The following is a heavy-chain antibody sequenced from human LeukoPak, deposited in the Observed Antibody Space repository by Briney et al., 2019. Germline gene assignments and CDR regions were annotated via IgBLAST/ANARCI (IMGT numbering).Heavy chain of an antibody. V-gene: IGHV3-23*01. J-gene: IGHJ5*02. CDR2: ISGSGGST. CDR3: APGGIAAAGGGWFDP. Sequence: GGSLRLPCAASGFTFSNYAMSWVRQAPGKGLEWVSAISGSGGSTYYADSVKGRFTISRDNSKNTLYLQMNSLRAEDTAVYYCAPGGIAAAGGGWFDPWGQGTLVTVSS. D-gene: IGHD6-13*01. CDR1: GFTFSNYA.